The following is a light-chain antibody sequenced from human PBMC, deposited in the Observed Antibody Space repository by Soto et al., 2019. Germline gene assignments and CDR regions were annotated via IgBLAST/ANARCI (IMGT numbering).Light chain of an antibody. J-gene: IGLJ1*01. CDR2: DVS. V-gene: IGLV2-14*03. CDR1: SSDVGGYNY. CDR3: SSNTTSNTRQIV. Sequence: QSVLTQPASVSGSPGQSITISCTGTSSDVGGYNYVSWYQHHPGEAPKLMIYDVSNRPSGVSNRFSGSKSGNTASLTISGLQPEDEADNYCSSNTTSNTRQIVFGTGTKVPVL.